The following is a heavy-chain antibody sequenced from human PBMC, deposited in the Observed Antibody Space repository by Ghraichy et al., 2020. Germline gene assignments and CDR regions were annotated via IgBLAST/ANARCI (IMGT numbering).Heavy chain of an antibody. J-gene: IGHJ4*02. CDR3: AKVMGWFGELTRNYFDY. V-gene: IGHV3-30*18. Sequence: GGSLRLSCAASGFTFSSYGMHWVRQAPGKGLEWVAVISYDGSNKYYADSVKGRFTISRDNSKNTLYLQMNSLRAEDTAVYYCAKVMGWFGELTRNYFDYWGQGTLVTVSS. CDR1: GFTFSSYG. D-gene: IGHD3-10*01. CDR2: ISYDGSNK.